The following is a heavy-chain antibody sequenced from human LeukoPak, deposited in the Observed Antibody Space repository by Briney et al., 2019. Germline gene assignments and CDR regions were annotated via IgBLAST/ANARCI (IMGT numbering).Heavy chain of an antibody. CDR3: ARESSVVRGVITDFDY. CDR2: IYYSGST. CDR1: GGSISSYY. J-gene: IGHJ4*02. Sequence: PSETLSLTCTVSGGSISSYYWSWIRQPPGKGLEWIGYIYYSGSTNYNPSLKSRVTISVDTSKNQFSLKLSSVTAADTAVYYCARESSVVRGVITDFDYWGQGTLVTVSS. V-gene: IGHV4-59*12. D-gene: IGHD3-10*01.